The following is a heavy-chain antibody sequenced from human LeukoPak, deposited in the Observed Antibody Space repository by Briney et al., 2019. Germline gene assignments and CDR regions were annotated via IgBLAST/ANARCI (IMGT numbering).Heavy chain of an antibody. CDR3: AGVFNTAIPLLDYGMDV. V-gene: IGHV1-2*06. D-gene: IGHD5-18*01. CDR1: GYTFTGYY. J-gene: IGHJ6*02. Sequence: ASVKVSCKASGYTFTGYYMHWVRQAPGQGLEWMGRINPNSGGTNYAQKFQGRVTMTRDTSISTAYMELSRLRSDDTAVYYCAGVFNTAIPLLDYGMDVWGQGTTVTVSS. CDR2: INPNSGGT.